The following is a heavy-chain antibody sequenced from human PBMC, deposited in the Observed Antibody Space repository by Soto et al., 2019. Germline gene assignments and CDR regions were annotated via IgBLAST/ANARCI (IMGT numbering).Heavy chain of an antibody. CDR3: AREGKEPSCYFCYYYYMDV. J-gene: IGHJ6*03. CDR1: GFTFSSYW. V-gene: IGHV3-7*01. Sequence: EVQLVESGGGLVQPGGSLRLSCAASGFTFSSYWMSWVRQAPGKGLEWVANIKQDGSEKYYVDSVKGRFTISRDNAKNSLYLQMNSLRADDTAVYYCAREGKEPSCYFCYYYYMDVWGKGTTVTVSS. CDR2: IKQDGSEK. D-gene: IGHD2-2*01.